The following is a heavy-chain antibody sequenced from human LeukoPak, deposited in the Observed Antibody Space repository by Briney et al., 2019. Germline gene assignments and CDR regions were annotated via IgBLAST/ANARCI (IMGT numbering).Heavy chain of an antibody. CDR3: ARDRWFDP. CDR2: IFNSGNT. J-gene: IGHJ5*02. CDR1: GGSISSGDYY. V-gene: IGHV4-30-4*01. Sequence: SETLSLTCTVSGGSISSGDYYWSWIRQPPGKGLEWIGYIFNSGNTYYNPSLRSRVTISVDTSKNQFSLEQSSVTAADTAVYYCARDRWFDPWGQGTLVTVSS.